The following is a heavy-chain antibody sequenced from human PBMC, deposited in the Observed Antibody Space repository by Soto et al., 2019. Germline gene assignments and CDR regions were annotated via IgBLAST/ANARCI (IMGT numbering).Heavy chain of an antibody. CDR3: ARDLIIADTPGDDFDY. CDR1: GFTFTTYW. Sequence: EVQLVESGGGLVQPGGSLRLSCATSGFTFTTYWMHWVRQAPGKGLMWVSRITPDGGSTSYADSVTGRFTISRDNAKNTLYLQMNGLRAEDTAIYYCARDLIIADTPGDDFDYWGQGTLVAVSS. V-gene: IGHV3-74*01. CDR2: ITPDGGST. J-gene: IGHJ4*02. D-gene: IGHD5-12*01.